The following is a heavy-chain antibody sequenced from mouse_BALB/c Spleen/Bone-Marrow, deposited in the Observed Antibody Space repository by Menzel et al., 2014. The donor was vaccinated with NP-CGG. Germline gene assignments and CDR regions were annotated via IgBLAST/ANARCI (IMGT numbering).Heavy chain of an antibody. CDR3: ARDALYRYDGGYAMDY. J-gene: IGHJ4*01. CDR2: ISDGGSYA. D-gene: IGHD2-14*01. V-gene: IGHV5-4*02. CDR1: GFTFXDYY. Sequence: EVQVVESGGGLVKPGGSLKLSCAASGFTFXDYYMYWVRQTPEKRLEWVATISDGGSYAYYPDSVKGRFTISRDNAKNNLYLQMSSLKSEDTAMYYCARDALYRYDGGYAMDYWGQGTSVTVSS.